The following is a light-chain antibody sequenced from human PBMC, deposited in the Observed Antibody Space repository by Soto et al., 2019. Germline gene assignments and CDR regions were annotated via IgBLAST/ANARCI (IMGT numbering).Light chain of an antibody. Sequence: IVMTQSPATLSLSPGERATLSCRASQSVSIYLAWYQQKPGQAPRLLIYDASPRATGIPARFSGSASGTEFTLAFSSPQSEVVAVYFGQQYNNWPGTFGPGTKVDVK. J-gene: IGKJ3*01. V-gene: IGKV3-15*01. CDR2: DAS. CDR3: QQYNNWPGT. CDR1: QSVSIY.